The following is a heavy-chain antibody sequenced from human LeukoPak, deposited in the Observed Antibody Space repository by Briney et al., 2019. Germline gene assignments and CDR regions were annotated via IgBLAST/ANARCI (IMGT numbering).Heavy chain of an antibody. Sequence: GASVTVSCKASGYTFTSYYMHWVRQAPGQGLEWMGIINPSGGSTSYAQKFQGRVTMTRDTSTSTVYMELSSLRSEDTAVYYCASQFPVAVAGSDYYYYGMDVWGQGTTVTVS. V-gene: IGHV1-46*01. CDR1: GYTFTSYY. CDR3: ASQFPVAVAGSDYYYYGMDV. CDR2: INPSGGST. D-gene: IGHD6-19*01. J-gene: IGHJ6*02.